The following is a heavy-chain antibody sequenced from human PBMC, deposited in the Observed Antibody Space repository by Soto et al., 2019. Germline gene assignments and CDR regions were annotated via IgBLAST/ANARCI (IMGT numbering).Heavy chain of an antibody. V-gene: IGHV3-23*01. Sequence: GGSLRLSCAASGFTFSSYAMTWVRQAPGKGLEWVATISGNSGSTYYADSVKGRFTISRDNPRNTLFLQMKRLRAEDTALYYCARDREEAQFSSGWYGVGYWGQGTLVTVSS. CDR2: ISGNSGST. CDR1: GFTFSSYA. D-gene: IGHD6-19*01. J-gene: IGHJ4*02. CDR3: ARDREEAQFSSGWYGVGY.